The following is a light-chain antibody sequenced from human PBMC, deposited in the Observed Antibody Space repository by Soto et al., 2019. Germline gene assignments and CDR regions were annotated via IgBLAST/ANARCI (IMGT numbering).Light chain of an antibody. Sequence: DIVMTQSPSTLSASLGERATISCRASQSVSSNLAWYQQKPGQAPRLLIYAASTRDTGIPARFSGSGSGTEFTLTISSLQSEDFAVYYCQQYNSWPLTFGGGTKVEIK. CDR2: AAS. CDR3: QQYNSWPLT. J-gene: IGKJ4*01. V-gene: IGKV3-15*01. CDR1: QSVSSN.